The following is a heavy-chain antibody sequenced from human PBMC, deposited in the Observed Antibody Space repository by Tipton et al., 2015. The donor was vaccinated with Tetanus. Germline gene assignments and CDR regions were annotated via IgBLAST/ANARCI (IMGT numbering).Heavy chain of an antibody. Sequence: TLSLTCTVSGASISSSRYFWGWIRQPPGKGLEWIGYIFYSGNTNYNPSLKSRVTISEDSSQKHFSLNLTSVTAADTAVDYCARALYYTNQRIRFDPWGQGILVTVSS. V-gene: IGHV4-31*03. CDR3: ARALYYTNQRIRFDP. D-gene: IGHD4-11*01. J-gene: IGHJ5*02. CDR1: GASISSSRYF. CDR2: IFYSGNT.